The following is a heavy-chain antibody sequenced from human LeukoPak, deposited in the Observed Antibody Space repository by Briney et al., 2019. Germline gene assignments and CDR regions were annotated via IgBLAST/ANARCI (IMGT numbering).Heavy chain of an antibody. J-gene: IGHJ4*02. V-gene: IGHV3-23*01. CDR1: GFTFSSYA. D-gene: IGHD3-22*01. Sequence: GGSLTLSCAGSGFTFSSYAMSWVRQAPGQGLEWVSAISDSGDYTSYADSVRGRFTISRDNSRNTLYLQMVSLRPEDTAVYYCARELTEDSIGVTRRFDYWGQGTLVTVSS. CDR3: ARELTEDSIGVTRRFDY. CDR2: ISDSGDYT.